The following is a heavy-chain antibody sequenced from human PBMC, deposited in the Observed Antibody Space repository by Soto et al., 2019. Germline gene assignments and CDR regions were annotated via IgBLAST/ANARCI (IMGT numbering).Heavy chain of an antibody. V-gene: IGHV4-59*08. D-gene: IGHD6-19*01. CDR2: IYYSGST. Sequence: SETLSLTCTVSGGSISSYYWSWIRQPPGKGLEWIGYIYYSGSTNYNPSLKSRVTISVDTSKNQFSLKLSSVTAADTAVYYCARLDNQSGWYGGWFDPWGQGTLVTVSS. CDR3: ARLDNQSGWYGGWFDP. CDR1: GGSISSYY. J-gene: IGHJ5*02.